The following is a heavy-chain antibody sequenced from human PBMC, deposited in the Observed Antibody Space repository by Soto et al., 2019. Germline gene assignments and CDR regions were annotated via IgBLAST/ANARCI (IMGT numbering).Heavy chain of an antibody. V-gene: IGHV4-34*01. CDR3: ARMAGPWYFDI. CDR1: GGSFSGFY. J-gene: IGHJ2*01. Sequence: QVQLQQWGAGLLKPSETLSLTCAVHGGSFSGFYWTWIRQPPGKGLEWIGEINHSGSSNYNPPLKSRVNMSLDTSRNQFSLSLNSVTAADTAVYYCARMAGPWYFDIWGRGTLVTVSS. CDR2: INHSGSS.